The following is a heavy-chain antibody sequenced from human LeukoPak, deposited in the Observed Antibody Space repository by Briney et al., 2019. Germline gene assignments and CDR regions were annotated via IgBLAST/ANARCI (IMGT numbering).Heavy chain of an antibody. CDR2: IGFAGDT. Sequence: GGSLRLSCAASGFTFSTYDMHWARQATGKGLEWVSAIGFAGDTYYSGSVKGRSTISRENAKNFLYLQMNSLRAGDTAVYYCARGNILTGYEYWGQGTLVTVSS. V-gene: IGHV3-13*04. CDR3: ARGNILTGYEY. D-gene: IGHD3-9*01. J-gene: IGHJ4*02. CDR1: GFTFSTYD.